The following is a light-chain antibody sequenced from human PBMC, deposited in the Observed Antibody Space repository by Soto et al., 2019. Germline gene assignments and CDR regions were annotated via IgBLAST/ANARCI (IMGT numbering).Light chain of an antibody. CDR2: GAS. CDR3: QQYISSPFT. CDR1: QSVSSND. J-gene: IGKJ3*01. V-gene: IGKV3-20*01. Sequence: EIVLTQSPGPLSLSPGERATLSCRASQSVSSNDLAWYQQKPGQARRLLSYGASSRATGIPDRFSGSGSGTDFTLTISRLEPEDCAVYYCQQYISSPFTFVPGTKVDI.